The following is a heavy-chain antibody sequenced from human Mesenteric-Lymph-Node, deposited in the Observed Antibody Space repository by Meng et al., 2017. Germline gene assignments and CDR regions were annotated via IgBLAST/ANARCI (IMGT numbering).Heavy chain of an antibody. J-gene: IGHJ4*02. CDR1: GGSISSGDYY. D-gene: IGHD5-12*01. Sequence: QVQLQESGPGLVKPSQTLSLIFTVSGGSISSGDYYCSWLRQPPGKGLEWIGYIYYSGSTYYNPSLKSRVTISVDTSKNQFSLRLSSVTAADTAVYYCARDLGVATSIAGFVYWGQGTLVTVSS. CDR2: IYYSGST. V-gene: IGHV4-30-4*01. CDR3: ARDLGVATSIAGFVY.